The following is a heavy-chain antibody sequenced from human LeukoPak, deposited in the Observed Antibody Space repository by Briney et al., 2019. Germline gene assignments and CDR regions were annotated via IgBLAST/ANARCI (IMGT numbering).Heavy chain of an antibody. CDR2: ISSSSSTI. CDR1: GFILSSYS. D-gene: IGHD3-16*01. V-gene: IGHV3-48*01. Sequence: GGSLRLSCAASGFILSSYSMNWVRQAPGKGLEWVSYISSSSSTIYYADSVKGRFTISRDNSETTLYLQMNSLRAEDTAVYYCVKNSDYGASSLTIWGQGTVVTVSA. J-gene: IGHJ3*02. CDR3: VKNSDYGASSLTI.